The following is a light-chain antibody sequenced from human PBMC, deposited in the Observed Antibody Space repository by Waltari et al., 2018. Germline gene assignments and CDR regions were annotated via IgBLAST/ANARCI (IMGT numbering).Light chain of an antibody. Sequence: IQLTQSPSSLSASVGDRVNITCRASQGISSYLAWYQQKPGKAPTLLIYAASTLQSGVPSRFSGSGSGTDFTLTISSLQPEDFATYYCQQLNSYLTFGQGTRL. V-gene: IGKV1-9*01. J-gene: IGKJ5*01. CDR2: AAS. CDR3: QQLNSYLT. CDR1: QGISSY.